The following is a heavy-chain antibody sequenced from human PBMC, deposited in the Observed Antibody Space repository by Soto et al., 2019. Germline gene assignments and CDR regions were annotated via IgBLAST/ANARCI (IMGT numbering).Heavy chain of an antibody. Sequence: SETLSLTCTVSGDSISSYYWSWIRQPAGKGLEWIGRIYTSGSTNYNPSLKSRVTMSVDTSKNQFSLKLSSVTAADTAVYYCARDAITMVRAYYYGMDVWGQGTTVTVSS. J-gene: IGHJ6*02. CDR3: ARDAITMVRAYYYGMDV. CDR1: GDSISSYY. D-gene: IGHD3-10*01. CDR2: IYTSGST. V-gene: IGHV4-4*07.